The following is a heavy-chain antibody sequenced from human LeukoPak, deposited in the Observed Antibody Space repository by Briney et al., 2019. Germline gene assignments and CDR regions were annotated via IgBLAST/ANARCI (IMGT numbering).Heavy chain of an antibody. D-gene: IGHD5-18*01. J-gene: IGHJ4*02. Sequence: GASVKVSCKASGGTFSSYAISWVRQAPGQGLEWMGGIIPIFGTANYAQKFQGRVTITTDESTYTAFMELSGLRSEDTAVYFCAYGYSYIAFWGQGTLVTVSS. V-gene: IGHV1-69*05. CDR2: IIPIFGTA. CDR1: GGTFSSYA. CDR3: AYGYSYIAF.